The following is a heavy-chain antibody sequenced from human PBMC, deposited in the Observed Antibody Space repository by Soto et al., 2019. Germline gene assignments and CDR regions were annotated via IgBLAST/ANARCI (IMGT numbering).Heavy chain of an antibody. D-gene: IGHD2-2*02. Sequence: SQTRSLTCTVSAASMSDYYGTWIRQPPGRGLEWIGFMHSNGNANYSSSLKGRATISVDTYNNQFSLILTSVTAADTAVYYCVRSGHTFEKAIWGQGTLVT. CDR2: MHSNGNA. J-gene: IGHJ4*01. CDR3: VRSGHTFEKAI. CDR1: AASMSDYY. V-gene: IGHV4-59*01.